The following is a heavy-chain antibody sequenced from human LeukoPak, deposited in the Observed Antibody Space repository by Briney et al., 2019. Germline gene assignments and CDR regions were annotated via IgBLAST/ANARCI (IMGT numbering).Heavy chain of an antibody. V-gene: IGHV4-59*08. CDR2: IYYTGST. J-gene: IGHJ4*02. Sequence: SETLSLPCTVSGGAISGYYWGWIRHPPGEGPGWVGYIYYTGSTPYNPSLKSRVTISVDTSKNQFSLKLSSVTAAVPAVYYCARRAWESGTYYFDYGGQGTLVTVPS. D-gene: IGHD1-26*01. CDR1: GGAISGYY. CDR3: ARRAWESGTYYFDY.